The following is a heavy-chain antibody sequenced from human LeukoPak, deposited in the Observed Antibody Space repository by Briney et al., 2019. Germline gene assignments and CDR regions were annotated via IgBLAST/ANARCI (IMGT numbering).Heavy chain of an antibody. CDR3: ARAGWYTLDN. J-gene: IGHJ4*02. V-gene: IGHV4-4*02. D-gene: IGHD2-15*01. CDR2: IYHSGST. Sequence: GSLRLSCAASRFTFSSYAMSWVRQPPGKGLEWIGEIYHSGSTNYNPSLKSRVTISVDNSKNQFSLKMSSMTAADTAVYYCARAGWYTLDNWGQGTLVTVSS. CDR1: RFTFSSYAM.